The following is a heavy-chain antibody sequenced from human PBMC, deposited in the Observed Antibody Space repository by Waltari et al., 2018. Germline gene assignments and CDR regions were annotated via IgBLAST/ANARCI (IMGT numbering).Heavy chain of an antibody. CDR2: IYSTGST. CDR1: GDSMDNYY. V-gene: IGHV4-4*07. J-gene: IGHJ4*02. CDR3: ARNYYYDY. Sequence: QVQLLESGPGLVRPSETLSLTCTVAGDSMDNYYWHWIRQSAGKGIEWIGRIYSTGSTNYNPSLKGRVTMSIDTSENQFSLKLTSVTAADTAVYFCARNYYYDYWGQGILVTVSS.